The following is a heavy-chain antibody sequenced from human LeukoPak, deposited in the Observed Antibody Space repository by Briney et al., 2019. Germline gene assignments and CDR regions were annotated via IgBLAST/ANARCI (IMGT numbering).Heavy chain of an antibody. D-gene: IGHD3-22*01. CDR2: IYSGGST. Sequence: GGSLRLSCVASGFTVSRNYMSWARQAPGKGLEWVSVIYSGGSTYYADSVKGRFTISRDNSKNTVYLQMNRLRAEDTAVYYCARVASYYDSSGYWDSWGQGTLVTVSS. V-gene: IGHV3-53*01. J-gene: IGHJ4*02. CDR3: ARVASYYDSSGYWDS. CDR1: GFTVSRNY.